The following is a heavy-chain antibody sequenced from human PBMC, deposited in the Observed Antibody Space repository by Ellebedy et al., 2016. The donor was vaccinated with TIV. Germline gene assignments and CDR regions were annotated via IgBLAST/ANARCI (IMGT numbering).Heavy chain of an antibody. CDR2: IYYSGST. J-gene: IGHJ1*01. CDR3: AKDGTIFGVVIIGYFQH. Sequence: SETLSLXCTVSGGSISSYYWSWIRQPPGKGLEWIGYIYYSGSTNYNPSLKSRVTISVDTSKNQFSLKLSSVTAADTALYYCAKDGTIFGVVIIGYFQHWGQGTLVTVSS. V-gene: IGHV4-59*13. CDR1: GGSISSYY. D-gene: IGHD3-3*01.